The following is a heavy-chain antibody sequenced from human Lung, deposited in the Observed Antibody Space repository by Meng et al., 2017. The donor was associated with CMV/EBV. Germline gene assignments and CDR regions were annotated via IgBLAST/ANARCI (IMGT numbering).Heavy chain of an antibody. D-gene: IGHD1-14*01. CDR2: VVYSGTT. Sequence: QLRESGQGLSNPSEPLSLTCTVSGGSISSSSYYWAWIRQPPGEGLEWIGSVVYSGTTYYTSSLKSRVSISVDTSKNQFSLKLSSVTAADTAVYYCARHHHSPTFDYWGQGTLVTVSS. CDR1: GGSISSSSYY. CDR3: ARHHHSPTFDY. J-gene: IGHJ4*02. V-gene: IGHV4-39*01.